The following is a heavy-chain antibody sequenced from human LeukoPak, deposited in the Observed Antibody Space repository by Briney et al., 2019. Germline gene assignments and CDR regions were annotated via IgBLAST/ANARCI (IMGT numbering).Heavy chain of an antibody. CDR3: ARSTSSEYDIYHFDY. J-gene: IGHJ4*02. V-gene: IGHV3-66*01. CDR1: GFIVSSNY. D-gene: IGHD3-9*01. Sequence: GGSLRLSCAASGFIVSSNYMSWVRQAPGKGLEWVSVIYSGGNTYYADSVKGRFTISRDNSKNTLYLQMNSLRAEDTAVYYCARSTSSEYDIYHFDYWGQGTLVTVSS. CDR2: IYSGGNT.